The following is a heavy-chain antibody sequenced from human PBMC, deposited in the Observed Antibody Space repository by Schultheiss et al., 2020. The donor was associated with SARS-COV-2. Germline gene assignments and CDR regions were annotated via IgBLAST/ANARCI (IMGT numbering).Heavy chain of an antibody. Sequence: ASVKVSCKASGYTFTSYGISWVRQAPGQGLEWMGWISAYNGNTNYAQKLQGRVTMTTDTSTSTAYMELRSLRSDDTAVYYCARDYRGYDSSGYYYLDAFDIWGQGTMVTVSS. D-gene: IGHD3-22*01. J-gene: IGHJ3*02. CDR2: ISAYNGNT. V-gene: IGHV1-18*01. CDR3: ARDYRGYDSSGYYYLDAFDI. CDR1: GYTFTSYG.